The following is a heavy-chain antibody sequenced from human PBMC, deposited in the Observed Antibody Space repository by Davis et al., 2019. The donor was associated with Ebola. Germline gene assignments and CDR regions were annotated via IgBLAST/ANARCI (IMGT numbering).Heavy chain of an antibody. D-gene: IGHD4-17*01. V-gene: IGHV1-18*01. CDR3: ARDATTVKTIWFDP. CDR1: GYTFSGYA. Sequence: AASVKVSCKTSGYTFSGYAISWVRQAPGQGLEWIGRINVYNGHTNYAKNFQGRVTVSTDTSTSIAYMELRSLRSDDTALYYCARDATTVKTIWFDPWGQGTLVTVSS. CDR2: INVYNGHT. J-gene: IGHJ5*02.